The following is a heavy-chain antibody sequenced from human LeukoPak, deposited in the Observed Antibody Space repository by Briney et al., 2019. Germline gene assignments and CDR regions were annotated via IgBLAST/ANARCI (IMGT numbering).Heavy chain of an antibody. J-gene: IGHJ6*03. CDR1: GGSFSGYY. CDR3: ARTYCGGDCRGYYYHYYMDV. CDR2: INHSGST. D-gene: IGHD2-21*02. Sequence: PSETLSLTCAVYGGSFSGYYWSWIRQPPGKGLEWIGEINHSGSTHYNPSLKSRVTMSVDMSKQQLSLKLSSVTAADPAVYYCARTYCGGDCRGYYYHYYMDVWGKGTTVTISS. V-gene: IGHV4-34*01.